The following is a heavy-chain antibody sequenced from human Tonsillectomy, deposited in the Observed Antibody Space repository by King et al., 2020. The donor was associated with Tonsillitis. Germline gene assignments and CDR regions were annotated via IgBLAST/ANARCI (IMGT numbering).Heavy chain of an antibody. CDR1: GFTFSSYA. CDR3: AKDKVAAMPRNAFDF. Sequence: VQLVESGGGLVQPGGSLRLSCAASGFTFSSYAMSWVRQAPGKGLEWVSGISGSGGSTYSADSVKGRFTMSRDNSKNKLYLQMNSLRAEDTAVYYCAKDKVAAMPRNAFDFWGQGTMVTVSS. J-gene: IGHJ3*01. CDR2: ISGSGGST. V-gene: IGHV3-23*04. D-gene: IGHD5-12*01.